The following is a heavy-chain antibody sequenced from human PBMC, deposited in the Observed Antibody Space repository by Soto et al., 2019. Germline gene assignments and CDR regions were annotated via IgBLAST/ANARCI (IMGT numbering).Heavy chain of an antibody. J-gene: IGHJ4*02. Sequence: SVKVSCKASGGTFSSYAISWVRQAPGQGLEWMGGIIPIFGTANYAQKFQGRVTITADESTSTAYMELSSLRSEDTAVYYCAALAAGYRYYFDYWGQGTLVTVSS. CDR2: IIPIFGTA. V-gene: IGHV1-69*13. CDR3: AALAAGYRYYFDY. D-gene: IGHD5-18*01. CDR1: GGTFSSYA.